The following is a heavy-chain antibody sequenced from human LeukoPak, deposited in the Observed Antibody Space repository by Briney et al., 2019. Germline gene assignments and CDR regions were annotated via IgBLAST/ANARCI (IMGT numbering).Heavy chain of an antibody. CDR1: GGSISSSNR. D-gene: IGHD3-16*01. V-gene: IGHV4-4*02. Sequence: SETLSLTCAVSGGSISSSNRWSWVRQPPGKGLEWIGEIHHSGSTNYNPSLKSRVSMSVDTSKNQFSLRLSSVTAADTAVYYCARVGDYALKDWGQGALVTVSS. CDR3: ARVGDYALKD. J-gene: IGHJ4*02. CDR2: IHHSGST.